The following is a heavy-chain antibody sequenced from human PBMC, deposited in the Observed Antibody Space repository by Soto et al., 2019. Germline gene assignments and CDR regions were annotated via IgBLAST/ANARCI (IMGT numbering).Heavy chain of an antibody. Sequence: SETLSLTCTVSGGSISSSSYYWGWIRQPPGKGLEWIGSIYYGGRPYYNPSLKSRVTISVDTSKNQFSLNLSSVTAADTAVYYCARPYGTGTTDAFDIWGQGTMVTVSS. J-gene: IGHJ3*02. D-gene: IGHD1-7*01. CDR1: GGSISSSSYY. V-gene: IGHV4-39*01. CDR2: IYYGGRP. CDR3: ARPYGTGTTDAFDI.